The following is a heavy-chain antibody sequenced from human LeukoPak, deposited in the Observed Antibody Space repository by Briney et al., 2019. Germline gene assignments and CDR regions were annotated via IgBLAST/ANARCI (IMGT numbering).Heavy chain of an antibody. V-gene: IGHV3-23*01. CDR3: APRAYIGLEGS. CDR1: GFTSSNYA. D-gene: IGHD1-1*01. Sequence: GGSLRLPCTASGFTSSNYAMNWVRQAPGKGLEWVSSISGSGGSTYYADSVKGRFTISRDNSKNTLYLQMNSLRAEDTAVYYCAPRAYIGLEGSWGEGTLVTVSS. CDR2: ISGSGGST. J-gene: IGHJ4*02.